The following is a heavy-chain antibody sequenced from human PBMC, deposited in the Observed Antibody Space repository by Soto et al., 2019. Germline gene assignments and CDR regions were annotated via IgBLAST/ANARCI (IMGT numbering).Heavy chain of an antibody. CDR1: GFTFNIYG. CDR2: ISYDGSNQ. V-gene: IGHV3-30*03. Sequence: PGGSLRLSCAASGFTFNIYGMHWVRQAPDKGLEWVALISYDGSNQYYADSVKGRFTISRDNSKNTLFLQMNSLRAEDTAVYYCARADITGTQYYFDYWGQGTLVTVSS. J-gene: IGHJ4*02. D-gene: IGHD1-20*01. CDR3: ARADITGTQYYFDY.